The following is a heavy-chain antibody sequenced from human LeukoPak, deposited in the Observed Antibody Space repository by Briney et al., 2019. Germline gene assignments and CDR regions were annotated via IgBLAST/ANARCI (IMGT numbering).Heavy chain of an antibody. CDR1: GGSFSGYY. D-gene: IGHD3-10*01. CDR3: AGNYYGSGSYYSEDRY. CDR2: IYTSGST. Sequence: SETLSLACAVYGGSFSGYYWSWIRQPAGKGLEWIGRIYTSGSTNYNPSLKSRVTISVDTSKNQFSLKLSSVTAADTAVYYCAGNYYGSGSYYSEDRYWGQGTLVTVSS. J-gene: IGHJ4*02. V-gene: IGHV4-59*10.